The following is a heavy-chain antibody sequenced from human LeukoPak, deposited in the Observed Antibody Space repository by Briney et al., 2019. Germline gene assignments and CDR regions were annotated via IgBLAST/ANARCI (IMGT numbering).Heavy chain of an antibody. CDR2: IYYSGST. Sequence: SQTLSLTCTVSGGSISSGGYYWSWIRQDPGKGLEWIGYIYYSGSTYYNPSLKSRVTISVDTSKNQFSLKLSSVTAADTAVYYCARDDGGSSSRFDYWGQGTLVTVSS. D-gene: IGHD3-16*01. V-gene: IGHV4-31*03. J-gene: IGHJ4*02. CDR1: GGSISSGGYY. CDR3: ARDDGGSSSRFDY.